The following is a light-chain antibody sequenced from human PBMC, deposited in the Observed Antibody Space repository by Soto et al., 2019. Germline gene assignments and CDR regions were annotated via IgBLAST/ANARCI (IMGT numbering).Light chain of an antibody. Sequence: VVTQSPATLSVSPGERATLSCRASQSVATNVAWYQQKPGQAPRLLISGASTRAAGLSDRFRGSGSGTEFTLTISSLRSQDSAVYYCQQYFEWPPMTFGQGTKVDIK. CDR3: QQYFEWPPMT. J-gene: IGKJ1*01. CDR1: QSVATN. CDR2: GAS. V-gene: IGKV3-15*01.